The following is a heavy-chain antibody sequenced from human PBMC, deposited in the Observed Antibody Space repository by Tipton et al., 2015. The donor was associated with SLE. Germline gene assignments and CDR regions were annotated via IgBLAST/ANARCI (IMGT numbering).Heavy chain of an antibody. D-gene: IGHD3-16*01. Sequence: SLRLSCAASGFTFSSYAMHWVRQAPGKGLEWVAVISYDGSNKYYADSVKGRFTISRDNSKNTLYLQMNSLRAEDTAVYYCAKDYSGWSYYLHWGQGTLVTVSS. J-gene: IGHJ1*01. CDR1: GFTFSSYA. CDR3: AKDYSGWSYYLH. V-gene: IGHV3-30*04. CDR2: ISYDGSNK.